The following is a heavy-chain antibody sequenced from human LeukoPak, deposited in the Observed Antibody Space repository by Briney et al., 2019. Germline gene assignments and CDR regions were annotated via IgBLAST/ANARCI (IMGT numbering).Heavy chain of an antibody. D-gene: IGHD2-8*02. CDR3: ATLPHTEFHY. CDR1: GYIFTTYW. J-gene: IGHJ4*02. V-gene: IGHV5-51*01. CDR2: IYPGDSDT. Sequence: GESLKISCRGSGYIFTTYWIGWVRQMPGKGLEWMGIIYPGDSDTRYSPSFQGQVTMSADKSISTSYLQWSSLKASDTAMYYCATLPHTEFHYWGQGTLVTVSS.